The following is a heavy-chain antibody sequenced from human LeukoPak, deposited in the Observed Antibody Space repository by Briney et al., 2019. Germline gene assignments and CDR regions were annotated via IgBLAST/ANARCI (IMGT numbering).Heavy chain of an antibody. CDR3: ARGLYSSGWYVPELDY. J-gene: IGHJ4*02. V-gene: IGHV3-13*04. D-gene: IGHD6-19*01. CDR1: GFTFSSYD. Sequence: GGSLRLSCAASGFTFSSYDMHWVRQATGKGLEWVSAITTRGDTYYSGSVKGRFTIPRENAKNSLYLQMNSLRAGDTAVYYCARGLYSSGWYVPELDYWGQGTLVAVSS. CDR2: ITTRGDT.